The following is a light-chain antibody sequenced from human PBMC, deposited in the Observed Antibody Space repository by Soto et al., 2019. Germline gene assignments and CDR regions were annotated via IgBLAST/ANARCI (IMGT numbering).Light chain of an antibody. CDR1: QSVLYSSNNKNY. CDR2: WAS. J-gene: IGKJ1*01. Sequence: DIVMTQSPDSLAVSLGERATINCKSSQSVLYSSNNKNYLAWYQQKPGQPPKLLIYWASTRESGVPDRFSGSGSGPDFTITISSLQAEDVSVYSCQQYYSTPAWTFGQGTKVEIK. V-gene: IGKV4-1*01. CDR3: QQYYSTPAWT.